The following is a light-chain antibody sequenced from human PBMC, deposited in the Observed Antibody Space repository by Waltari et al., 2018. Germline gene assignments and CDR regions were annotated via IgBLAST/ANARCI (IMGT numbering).Light chain of an antibody. CDR2: AVS. V-gene: IGLV2-14*01. J-gene: IGLJ1*01. CDR3: SSDTTSSAPGV. Sequence: QSALTQPASVSGSPGQSITISCSGTDSDVGAYDFVSWYQHHPGKAPHLIIYAVSNRPSGISNRCSASKSGNTASLTISGLQAEDEADYYCSSDTTSSAPGVFGTGTRVTVL. CDR1: DSDVGAYDF.